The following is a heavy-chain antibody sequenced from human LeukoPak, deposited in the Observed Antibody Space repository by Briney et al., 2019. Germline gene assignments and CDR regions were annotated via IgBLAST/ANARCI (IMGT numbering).Heavy chain of an antibody. Sequence: GGSLRLSCAASGFTFSDYYMSWIRQAPGKGLEWVSSISSSSSYIYYADSVKGRFTISRDNAKNSLYLQMNSLRAEDTAVYYCAREYSSGWYHGGFDYWGQGTLVTVSS. CDR1: GFTFSDYY. CDR3: AREYSSGWYHGGFDY. J-gene: IGHJ4*02. D-gene: IGHD6-19*01. CDR2: ISSSSSYI. V-gene: IGHV3-11*06.